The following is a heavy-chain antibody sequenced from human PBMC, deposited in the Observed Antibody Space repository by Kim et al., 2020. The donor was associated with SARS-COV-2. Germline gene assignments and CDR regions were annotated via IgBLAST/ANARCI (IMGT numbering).Heavy chain of an antibody. V-gene: IGHV3-33*01. D-gene: IGHD6-6*01. CDR3: ARDRVGYSSSYNGYYYYYYMDV. J-gene: IGHJ6*03. Sequence: GGSLRLSCAASGFTFSSYGMHWVRQAPGKGLEWVAVIWYDGSNKYYADSVKGRFTISRDNSKNTLYLQMNSLRAEDTAVYYCARDRVGYSSSYNGYYYYYYMDVGGKGTTVTVSS. CDR1: GFTFSSYG. CDR2: IWYDGSNK.